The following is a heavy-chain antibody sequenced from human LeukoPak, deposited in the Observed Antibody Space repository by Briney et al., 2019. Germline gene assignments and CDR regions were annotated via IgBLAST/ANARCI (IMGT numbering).Heavy chain of an antibody. J-gene: IGHJ4*02. CDR2: IIPIFATA. CDR1: GYAFIAYY. CDR3: ARGPITTRSHFDY. V-gene: IGHV1-69*13. Sequence: ASVKVSCKASGYAFIAYYIHWVRQAPGQGLEWMGGIIPIFATANYAQKFQGRVTITADESTSTAYMELSSLRSEDTAVYYCARGPITTRSHFDYWGQGTLVTVSS. D-gene: IGHD2-2*01.